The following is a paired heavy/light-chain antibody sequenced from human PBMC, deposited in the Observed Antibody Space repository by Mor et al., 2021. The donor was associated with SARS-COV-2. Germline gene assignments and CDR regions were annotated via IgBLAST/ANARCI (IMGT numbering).Heavy chain of an antibody. CDR2: IKQDGSEK. CDR1: GFIFSDFW. Sequence: EVQLVESGGGLVQPGGSLRLSCAASGFIFSDFWMNWVRQAPGKGLEWVASIKQDGSEKKYVDSVRGRFTISRDNAKSSVYLQMSSLRAEDAAVYFCARDGVAPGLYFDSWGQGTLVTVAS. J-gene: IGHJ4*02. CDR3: ARDGVAPGLYFDS. D-gene: IGHD6-13*01. V-gene: IGHV3-7*01.
Light chain of an antibody. CDR1: QYIISSY. J-gene: IGKJ4*01. CDR3: QQYGSSLT. V-gene: IGKV3-20*01. Sequence: EIVLTQSPGTLSLSPGERATLSCRASQYIISSYLAWYQQKPGQSPRLLIYGASIRATGIADRFSGSGSGADFTLTISRLEPEDFAVYYCQQYGSSLTFGGGTRVEIK. CDR2: GAS.